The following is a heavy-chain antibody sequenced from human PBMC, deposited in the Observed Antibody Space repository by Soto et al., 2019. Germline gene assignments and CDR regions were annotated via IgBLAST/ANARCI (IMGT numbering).Heavy chain of an antibody. CDR1: GGTFSSYA. CDR2: LIPIFGTA. V-gene: IGHV1-69*12. D-gene: IGHD4-17*01. CDR3: AHLTTVVTPPGY. J-gene: IGHJ4*02. Sequence: QVQLVQSGAEVKKPGSSVKVSCKASGGTFSSYAISWVRQAPGQGLEWMGGLIPIFGTANYAHKFQGRVTITADESTSTAYMELSSLRSEDTAVYSCAHLTTVVTPPGYWGQGTLVTVSS.